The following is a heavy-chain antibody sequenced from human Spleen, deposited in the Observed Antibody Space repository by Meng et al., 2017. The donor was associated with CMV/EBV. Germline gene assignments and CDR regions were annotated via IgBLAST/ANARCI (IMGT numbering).Heavy chain of an antibody. Sequence: AGSGFNFDDYGMSGGRQGPGKGVEWVCGINWNGGSTGYAGSVKGRFTISRDNAKNSLYLQMNSLRAEDTALYYCARETRFLDNFDYWGQGTLVTVSS. CDR3: ARETRFLDNFDY. J-gene: IGHJ4*02. CDR2: INWNGGST. V-gene: IGHV3-20*04. CDR1: GFNFDDYG. D-gene: IGHD3-3*01.